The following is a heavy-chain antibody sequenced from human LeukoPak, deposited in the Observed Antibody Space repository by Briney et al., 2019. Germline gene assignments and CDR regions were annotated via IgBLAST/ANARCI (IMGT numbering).Heavy chain of an antibody. V-gene: IGHV3-7*01. D-gene: IGHD3-22*01. CDR3: ATYSSLNRREFQY. Sequence: PGGSLRLSCAASGFIFRNYWMIWFRQAPGRGLEWVAHIRQDGSEISYVDSVEGRFTISRDNANNSLYLQMNSLRAEDTAVYYCATYSSLNRREFQYWGQGTLLTVSS. J-gene: IGHJ1*01. CDR1: GFIFRNYW. CDR2: IRQDGSEI.